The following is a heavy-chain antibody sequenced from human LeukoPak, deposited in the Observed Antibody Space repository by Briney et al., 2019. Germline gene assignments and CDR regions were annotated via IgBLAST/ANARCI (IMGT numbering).Heavy chain of an antibody. J-gene: IGHJ5*02. Sequence: ASVKVSCKASGGTFSSYAISWVRQAPGQGLEWMGGINPNSGGTNYAQKFQGRVTMTRDTSISTAYMELSSLRSEDTAVYYCARGAGYYDNANWFDPWGQGTLVTVSS. D-gene: IGHD3-22*01. V-gene: IGHV1-2*02. CDR1: GGTFSSYA. CDR3: ARGAGYYDNANWFDP. CDR2: INPNSGGT.